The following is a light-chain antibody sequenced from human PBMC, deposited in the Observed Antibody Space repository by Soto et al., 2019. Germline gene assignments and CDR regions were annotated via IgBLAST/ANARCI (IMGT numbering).Light chain of an antibody. CDR3: QQSYSSPQMYT. CDR2: AAS. V-gene: IGKV1-39*01. CDR1: QRISNS. Sequence: DIQMTQSPSSLSASVGDRVTITCRASQRISNSLNWYQQKPGKAPDLLIYAASNLKSGVPSRFSGGASGTDFTLTISSLQPEDFATYYCQQSYSSPQMYTFGQGTKLEIK. J-gene: IGKJ2*01.